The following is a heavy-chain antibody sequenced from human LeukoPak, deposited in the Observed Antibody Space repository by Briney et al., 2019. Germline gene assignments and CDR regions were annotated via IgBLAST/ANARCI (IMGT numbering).Heavy chain of an antibody. Sequence: SETLSLTCTVSGGSISSYYWSWIRQPPGKGLEWIGYIYYSGSTNYNPSLKSRVTISVDTSKNQFSLKLSSVTAADTAVYYCARHRGNWRYESGPEYFQHWGQGTLATVSS. V-gene: IGHV4-59*08. CDR2: IYYSGST. J-gene: IGHJ1*01. CDR3: ARHRGNWRYESGPEYFQH. CDR1: GGSISSYY. D-gene: IGHD1-1*01.